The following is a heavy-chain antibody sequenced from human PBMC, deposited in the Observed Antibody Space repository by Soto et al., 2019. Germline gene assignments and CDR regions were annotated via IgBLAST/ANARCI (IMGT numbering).Heavy chain of an antibody. D-gene: IGHD3-22*01. J-gene: IGHJ6*02. V-gene: IGHV1-69*01. CDR3: AGGRIVVVGSRAYYGMDV. Sequence: QVHLLLQSGAEVKKPGSSVKVSCKASGGTPSNSAISWVRQAPGQGLEWMGGIIPVFGLVKYAQNFQGRVTIPEDESTNTAYMELSSLRPEDTALYYCAGGRIVVVGSRAYYGMDVWGQGTTVTVSS. CDR1: GGTPSNSA. CDR2: IIPVFGLV.